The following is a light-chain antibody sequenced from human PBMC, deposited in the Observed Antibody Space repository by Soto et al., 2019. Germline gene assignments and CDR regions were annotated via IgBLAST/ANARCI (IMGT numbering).Light chain of an antibody. CDR3: QQYGASPFN. J-gene: IGKJ3*01. Sequence: EIVLTQSPGTLSLSPGERATLSCRASQSVSVTYLAWYQQRPGQAPKVLIYGASSRAAGIPDRFSGSGSGTDFTLTISRLEPEDFAVYYCQQYGASPFNFGPGTKVDIK. CDR2: GAS. V-gene: IGKV3-20*01. CDR1: QSVSVTY.